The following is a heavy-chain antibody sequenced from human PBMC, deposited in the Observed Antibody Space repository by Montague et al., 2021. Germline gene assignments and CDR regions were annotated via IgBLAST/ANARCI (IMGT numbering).Heavy chain of an antibody. CDR3: ARRSRLKSPVDY. V-gene: IGHV4-34*01. J-gene: IGHJ4*02. CDR1: GGSFSAYY. CDR2: IHHSGIT. Sequence: SGTRSLTCAVSGGSFSAYYWDWIRQPPGKGLEWIGEIHHSGITYYNPSLNSRLTISLDTSKNQFSLKLNSVTAADTAVYFCARRSRLKSPVDYWGQGTLVTVSS.